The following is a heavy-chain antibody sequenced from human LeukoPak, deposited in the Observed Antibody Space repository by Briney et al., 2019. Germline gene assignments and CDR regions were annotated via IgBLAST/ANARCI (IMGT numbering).Heavy chain of an antibody. CDR3: ARHEYTSSFWFDP. CDR2: IYNSGST. J-gene: IGHJ5*02. CDR1: GGSISSYY. V-gene: IGHV4-59*08. D-gene: IGHD6-6*01. Sequence: SETLSLTCTVSGGSISSYYWSWIRQPPGKGLEWIGYIYNSGSTTYNPSLKSRLTISVDTSKNQFSLKLSSVTAADTAVYYCARHEYTSSFWFDPWGQGTLVTVSS.